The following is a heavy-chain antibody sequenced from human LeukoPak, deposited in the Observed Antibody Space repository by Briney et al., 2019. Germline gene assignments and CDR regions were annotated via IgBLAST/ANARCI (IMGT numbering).Heavy chain of an antibody. J-gene: IGHJ4*02. CDR3: ARDRGYGTFDY. CDR2: ISGSGST. Sequence: PSETLSLTCSVSGDSISYFYWSWIRQAAGKGLEWIGRISGSGSTDYNASLKSRVTMSVDTSKNQLSLKVISVTAADTAVYYCARDRGYGTFDYWGQGTLVTVSS. CDR1: GDSISYFY. V-gene: IGHV4-4*07. D-gene: IGHD5-18*01.